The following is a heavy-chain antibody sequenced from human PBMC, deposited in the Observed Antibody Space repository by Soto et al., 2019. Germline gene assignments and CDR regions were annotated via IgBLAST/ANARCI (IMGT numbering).Heavy chain of an antibody. CDR1: GFTFSSYA. V-gene: IGHV3-30-3*01. CDR3: ARGDDIVVVTATPFDY. J-gene: IGHJ4*02. CDR2: ISYAGSNK. D-gene: IGHD2-21*02. Sequence: QVQLVESGGGVVQPGRSLRLSCAASGFTFSSYAMHWVRQAPGKGLEWVAVISYAGSNKYYADSVKGRFTISRDHSKNTLYLQMNSLRAEDTAVYYCARGDDIVVVTATPFDYWGQGTLVTVSS.